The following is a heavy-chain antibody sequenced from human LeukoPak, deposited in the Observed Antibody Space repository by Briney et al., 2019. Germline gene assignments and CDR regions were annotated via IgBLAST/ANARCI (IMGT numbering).Heavy chain of an antibody. CDR3: ATSAAVRLFDY. D-gene: IGHD2-2*01. CDR1: GFTVSSNY. J-gene: IGHJ4*02. CDR2: IYSGGST. Sequence: SGGSLRLSCEGSGFTVSSNYMSWVRQAPGKGLEWVSVIYSGGSTYYAGSVKGRFTISKDNSKNTLYLQMNSLRAEDTAVYYCATSAAVRLFDYWGQGALVNVSS. V-gene: IGHV3-53*01.